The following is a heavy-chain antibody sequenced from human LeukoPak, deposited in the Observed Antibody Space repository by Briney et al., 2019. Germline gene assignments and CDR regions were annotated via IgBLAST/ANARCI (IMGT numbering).Heavy chain of an antibody. CDR1: GGTFSSYA. V-gene: IGHV1-69*04. CDR3: TRGVQLERRYYNWFDP. CDR2: IIPILGIA. D-gene: IGHD1-1*01. J-gene: IGHJ5*02. Sequence: GASVKVSCKASGGTFSSYAISWVRQAPGQGLEWMGRIIPILGIANYAQKFQGRVTITADKSTSTAYMELSSLRSEDTAVYYCTRGVQLERRYYNWFDPWGQGTLVTVSS.